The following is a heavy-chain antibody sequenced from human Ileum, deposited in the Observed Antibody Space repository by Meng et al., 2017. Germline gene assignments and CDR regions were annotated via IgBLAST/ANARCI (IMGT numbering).Heavy chain of an antibody. CDR3: ARRGVTYCSTTSCFPTWFDP. V-gene: IGHV3-9*01. CDR1: GFTFDGYG. Sequence: GGSLRLSCAASGFTFDGYGMHWVRQAPGKGLEWVSGITWNSGTTAYADSVKGRFTISRDNAKNSLYLQMNSLRADDTAVYYCARRGVTYCSTTSCFPTWFDPWGQGTLVTVSS. CDR2: ITWNSGTT. J-gene: IGHJ5*02. D-gene: IGHD2-2*01.